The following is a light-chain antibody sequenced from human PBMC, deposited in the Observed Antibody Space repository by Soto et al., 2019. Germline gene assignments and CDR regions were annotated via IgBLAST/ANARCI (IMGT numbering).Light chain of an antibody. CDR2: EVS. CDR3: CSSVGNGAAV. CDR1: SGDVGSYDF. V-gene: IGLV2-23*02. Sequence: QSVLTQPASVSGSPGQSITISCTGTSGDVGSYDFVSWYQQHPGKAPKLLIYEVSQRPSGVSNRFSGSKSGNTASLTISGLQAEDEVDYYCCSSVGNGAAVFGTGTKVTVL. J-gene: IGLJ1*01.